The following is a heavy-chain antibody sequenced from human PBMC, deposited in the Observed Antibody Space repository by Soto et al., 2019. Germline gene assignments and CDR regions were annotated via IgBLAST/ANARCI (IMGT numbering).Heavy chain of an antibody. CDR2: IYWNDDK. J-gene: IGHJ4*02. V-gene: IGHV2-5*01. Sequence: KESGPTLVKPTQTLTLTCTFSGFSLSTSGVGVGWIRQPPGKALEWLALIYWNDDKRYSPSLKSRLTITKDTSKNQVVLTMTNMDPVDTATYYCAHVPPKSSASYIFDYWGQGTLVTVSS. D-gene: IGHD1-26*01. CDR1: GFSLSTSGVG. CDR3: AHVPPKSSASYIFDY.